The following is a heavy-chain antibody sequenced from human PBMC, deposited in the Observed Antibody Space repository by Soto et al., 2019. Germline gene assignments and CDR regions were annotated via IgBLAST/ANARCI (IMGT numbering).Heavy chain of an antibody. V-gene: IGHV3-30-3*01. CDR2: ISYDGSNK. D-gene: IGHD3-22*01. Sequence: GGSLRLXCAASGFTFSSYAMHWVRQAPGKGLEWVAVISYDGSNKYYADSVKGRFTISRDNSKNTLYLQMNSLRAEDTAVYYCARGRNYYDSSGYSCMDVWGQGTTVTVSS. CDR1: GFTFSSYA. J-gene: IGHJ6*02. CDR3: ARGRNYYDSSGYSCMDV.